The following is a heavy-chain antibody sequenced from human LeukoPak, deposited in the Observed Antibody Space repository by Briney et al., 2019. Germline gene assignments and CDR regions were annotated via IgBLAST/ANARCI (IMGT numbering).Heavy chain of an antibody. D-gene: IGHD5-12*01. V-gene: IGHV3-33*06. CDR1: GFTFSSYA. CDR3: AKDLRYSLGAFDI. CDR2: IWFDGNNK. J-gene: IGHJ3*02. Sequence: GGSLRLSCAASGFTFSSYAMHWVRQAPGKGLEWVALIWFDGNNKYFADSVKGRFTISRDNSKNTMYLQMNSLRAEDTAVYYCAKDLRYSLGAFDIWGQGTMVTVSS.